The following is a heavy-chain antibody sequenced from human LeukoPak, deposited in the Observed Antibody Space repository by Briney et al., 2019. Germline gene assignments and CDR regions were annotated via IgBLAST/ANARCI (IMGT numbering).Heavy chain of an antibody. D-gene: IGHD2-15*01. Sequence: SETLSLTCTVSGGSISSYYWSWIRQPPGKGLEWIGYIYYSGSTSYNPSLKSRVTISVDTSKNQFSLKLSSVTAADTAVYYCARALGGCSGGSCGYYFDYWGQGTLVTVSS. CDR3: ARALGGCSGGSCGYYFDY. J-gene: IGHJ4*02. CDR1: GGSISSYY. V-gene: IGHV4-59*01. CDR2: IYYSGST.